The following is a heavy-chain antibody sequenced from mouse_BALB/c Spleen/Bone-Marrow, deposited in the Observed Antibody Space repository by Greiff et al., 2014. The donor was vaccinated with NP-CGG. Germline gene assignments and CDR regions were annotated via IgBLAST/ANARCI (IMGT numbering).Heavy chain of an antibody. CDR3: ARHESYGNYLYFDV. V-gene: IGHV1-62-2*01. CDR1: GYTFTEYI. D-gene: IGHD2-10*02. Sequence: QVQLKHSGAGLVKPGASVKLSCKASGYTFTEYIIHWVKQRSGQGLEWIGWFYPGSGSIKYNEKFKDKATLTADKSSSTVYVELSRLTSEDSAVYFCARHESYGNYLYFDVWGAGTTVTVSS. CDR2: FYPGSGSI. J-gene: IGHJ1*01.